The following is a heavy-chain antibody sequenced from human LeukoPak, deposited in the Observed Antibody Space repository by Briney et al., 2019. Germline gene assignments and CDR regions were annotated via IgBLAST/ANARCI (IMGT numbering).Heavy chain of an antibody. CDR2: IIPIFGTA. V-gene: IGHV1-69*05. CDR3: ARRPISYGELHAFDI. CDR1: GGTFSSYA. D-gene: IGHD1-26*01. J-gene: IGHJ3*02. Sequence: SVTVSRKASGGTFSSYAFSWVRQAPGQGLEWVGGIIPIFGTANYAQKFQGRVTITTDESTSTAYMELSSLRSEDTAVYYCARRPISYGELHAFDIWGQGTMVTVSS.